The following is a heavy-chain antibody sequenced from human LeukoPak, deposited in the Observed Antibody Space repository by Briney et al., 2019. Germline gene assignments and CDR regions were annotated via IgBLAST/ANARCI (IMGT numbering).Heavy chain of an antibody. V-gene: IGHV4-34*01. D-gene: IGHD4-23*01. Sequence: SETLSLTCAVYGGSFNDYYWNWIRQPPGKGLEWIGEINHSGSTNYNPSLKSRVTISVDTSKNQFSLKVNSVTAADTAVYYCATRPTPPYYYYYMDVWGKGTTVTVSS. J-gene: IGHJ6*03. CDR2: INHSGST. CDR1: GGSFNDYY. CDR3: ATRPTPPYYYYYMDV.